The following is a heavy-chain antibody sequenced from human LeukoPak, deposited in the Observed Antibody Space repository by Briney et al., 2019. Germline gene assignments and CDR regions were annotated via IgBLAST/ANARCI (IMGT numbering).Heavy chain of an antibody. J-gene: IGHJ4*02. CDR2: INPNSGGT. CDR3: ARGRGYYYGSSGYLAFDY. Sequence: ASVKVSCKASGYTFTGYYMHWVRQAPGQGLEWMGWINPNSGGTNYAQKFQGRVTMTRDTSISTAYMELSRLRSDDTAVYYCARGRGYYYGSSGYLAFDYWGQGTLVTVSS. V-gene: IGHV1-2*02. D-gene: IGHD3-22*01. CDR1: GYTFTGYY.